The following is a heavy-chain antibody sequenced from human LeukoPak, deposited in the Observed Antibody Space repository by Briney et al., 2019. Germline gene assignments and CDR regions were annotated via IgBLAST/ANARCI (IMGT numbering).Heavy chain of an antibody. D-gene: IGHD4-23*01. CDR2: IYYSGST. CDR3: ASSGSGYGGNSGDMDV. J-gene: IGHJ6*03. Sequence: SETLSLTCAVYGGSFSGYYWSWIRQPPGKGLEWIGYIYYSGSTNYNPSLKSRVTISVDTSKNQFSLKLSSVTAADTAVYYCASSGSGYGGNSGDMDVWGKGTTVTVSS. V-gene: IGHV4-59*01. CDR1: GGSFSGYY.